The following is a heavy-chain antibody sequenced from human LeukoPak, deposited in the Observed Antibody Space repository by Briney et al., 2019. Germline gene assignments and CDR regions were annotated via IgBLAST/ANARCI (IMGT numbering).Heavy chain of an antibody. CDR3: ARDPAGDYGY. CDR1: GAAVSAYF. V-gene: IGHV4-59*02. J-gene: IGHJ4*02. D-gene: IGHD4-17*01. Sequence: SETLSLTCSVSGAAVSAYFWSWIRQPPGKGLEWIGYIHSSGITKYNLSLKGRVTMSVDTSKNQFSLKVMSVTSADTAVYYCARDPAGDYGYWGQGTLVTISS. CDR2: IHSSGIT.